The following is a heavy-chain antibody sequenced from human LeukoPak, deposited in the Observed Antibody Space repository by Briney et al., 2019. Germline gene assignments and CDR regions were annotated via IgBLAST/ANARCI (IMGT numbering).Heavy chain of an antibody. CDR1: GGTISSYY. J-gene: IGHJ4*02. V-gene: IGHV4-4*08. CDR2: IHASGST. D-gene: IGHD6-19*01. CDR3: ARWYSSGWAFDY. Sequence: SETLSLTCTVSGGTISSYYWNWIRQPPGKGLEWVGYIHASGSTKYNPSLKSGVTISVDTSKNQFSLKLSSVTAADTAVYYCARWYSSGWAFDYWGQGSLVSVSS.